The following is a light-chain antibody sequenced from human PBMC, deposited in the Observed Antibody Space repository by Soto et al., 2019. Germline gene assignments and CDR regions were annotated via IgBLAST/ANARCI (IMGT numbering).Light chain of an antibody. Sequence: DIQMTQSPSSLSASVGDRVTITCRASQGISSYLAWYQQKLGKVPKLLISAASTLQSGVPSRFSGSESVTDFTLTNSSLQPEDVATYYCQKYSSVITFGQGTLLEIK. CDR1: QGISSY. CDR3: QKYSSVIT. CDR2: AAS. J-gene: IGKJ5*01. V-gene: IGKV1-27*01.